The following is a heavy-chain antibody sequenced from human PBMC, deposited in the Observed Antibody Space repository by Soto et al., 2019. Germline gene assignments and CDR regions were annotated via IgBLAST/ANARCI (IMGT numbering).Heavy chain of an antibody. D-gene: IGHD3-3*01. CDR1: GYSFTSYW. Sequence: PGESLNIYCKGSGYSFTSYWISWVRQMPGKGLEWMGRIDPSDSYTNYSPSFQGHVTISADKSISTAYLQWSSLKASDTAMYYCAREKYDFGGGYYYYGMDVWGQGTTVTVSS. V-gene: IGHV5-10-1*01. J-gene: IGHJ6*02. CDR2: IDPSDSYT. CDR3: AREKYDFGGGYYYYGMDV.